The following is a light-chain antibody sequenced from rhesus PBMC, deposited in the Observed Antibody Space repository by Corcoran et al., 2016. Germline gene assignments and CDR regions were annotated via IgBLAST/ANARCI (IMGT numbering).Light chain of an antibody. Sequence: EIVLTQSPTSMAVSQGERVTISCTASSSVSTSYFHWYQQKPGFPPRLLVYKTSSLASGVPARFSGSGSGTSYPLTISSMEAEDAANYYCQQGNSIPLTFGGETKVEIK. CDR3: QQGNSIPLT. CDR1: SSVSTS. J-gene: IGKJ4*01. V-gene: IGKV3-17*03. CDR2: KTS.